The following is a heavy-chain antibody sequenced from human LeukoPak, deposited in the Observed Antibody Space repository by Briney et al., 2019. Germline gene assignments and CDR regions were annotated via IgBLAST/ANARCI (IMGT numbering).Heavy chain of an antibody. CDR1: GGSFSGYY. CDR3: ARGGGYPYN. D-gene: IGHD5-12*01. V-gene: IGHV4-34*01. J-gene: IGHJ4*02. CDR2: IDHSGST. Sequence: PSETLSLTCAVYGGSFSGYYWSWIRQPPGKGLEWIGEIDHSGSTNYNPSLKSRVTISVDTSKNQFSLKLSAVTAADTAMYYCARGGGYPYNWGQGTLVTVSS.